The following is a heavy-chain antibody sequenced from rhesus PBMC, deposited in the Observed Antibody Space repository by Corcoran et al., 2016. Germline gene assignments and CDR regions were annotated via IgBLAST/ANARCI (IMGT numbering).Heavy chain of an antibody. D-gene: IGHD1-26*01. CDR2: VDHVYGER. CDR1: GYTFTELS. Sequence: EVQLVQSGAEVKKPGASVKVSCKVSGYTFTELSMHWVRQAPGKGREWMGGVDHVYGERINAEKFQGRVTMTEDTSTDTAYMELSSLRSEDTAVYYGARGITGTTGLDYWGQGVLVTVSS. J-gene: IGHJ4*01. V-gene: IGHV1-156*01. CDR3: ARGITGTTGLDY.